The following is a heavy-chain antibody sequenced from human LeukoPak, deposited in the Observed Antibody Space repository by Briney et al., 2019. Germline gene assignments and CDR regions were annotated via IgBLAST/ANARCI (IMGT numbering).Heavy chain of an antibody. J-gene: IGHJ4*02. V-gene: IGHV3-64*02. CDR1: GFTFTSDA. CDR3: VRGGGVVAGTYDY. Sequence: GGSLRLSCGVSGFTFTSDAMCWVRQAPGKGLEYVSAISNNGEDTYYADSVKGRFTISRDNSKNTLYLQMGSLRAEDMAVYYCVRGGGVVAGTYDYWGQGTLVTVSS. CDR2: ISNNGEDT. D-gene: IGHD6-19*01.